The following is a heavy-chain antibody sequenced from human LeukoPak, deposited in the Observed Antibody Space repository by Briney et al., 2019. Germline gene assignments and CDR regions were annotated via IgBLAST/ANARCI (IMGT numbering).Heavy chain of an antibody. CDR1: GGSISSSSYY. Sequence: SETLSLTCTVSGGSISSSSYYWGWIRQPPGKGLEWIGSIYYSGSTYYSPSLKSRVTISVDTSKNQFSLKLSSVTAADTAVYYCARSIARLVTLYAFDICGQGTMVTVSS. V-gene: IGHV4-39*01. J-gene: IGHJ3*02. CDR3: ARSIARLVTLYAFDI. D-gene: IGHD6-6*01. CDR2: IYYSGST.